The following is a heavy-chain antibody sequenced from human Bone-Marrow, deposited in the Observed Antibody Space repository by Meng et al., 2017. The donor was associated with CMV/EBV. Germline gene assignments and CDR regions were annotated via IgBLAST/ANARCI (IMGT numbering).Heavy chain of an antibody. CDR3: ARDKAFCTEDRGDAFGFDP. J-gene: IGHJ5*02. D-gene: IGHD2-8*02. Sequence: GESLKISCEASGVTLSTYAMHWVRQAPGKGLVWVAVISYDGYSKYYGDSVKGRFTVSRDHSRDTVYLEMNNLRVEVTAMYYCARDKAFCTEDRGDAFGFDPWGQGTLVTVSS. CDR2: ISYDGYSK. V-gene: IGHV3-30*04. CDR1: GVTLSTYA.